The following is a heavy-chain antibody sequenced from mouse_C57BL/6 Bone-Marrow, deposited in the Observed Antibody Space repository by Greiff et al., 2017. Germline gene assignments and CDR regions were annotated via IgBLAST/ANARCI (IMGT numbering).Heavy chain of an antibody. V-gene: IGHV1-69*01. CDR1: GYTFTSYW. D-gene: IGHD4-1*01. J-gene: IGHJ2*01. CDR3: ASGTGY. CDR2: IDPSDSYT. Sequence: QVHVKQPGAELVMPGASVKLSCKASGYTFTSYWMHWVKQRPGQGLEWIGEIDPSDSYTNYNQKFKGKSTLTVDKSSSTAYMQLSSLTSEDSAVYYCASGTGYWGQGTTLTVSS.